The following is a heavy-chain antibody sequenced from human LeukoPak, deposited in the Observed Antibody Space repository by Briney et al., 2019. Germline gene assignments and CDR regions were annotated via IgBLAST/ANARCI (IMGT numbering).Heavy chain of an antibody. D-gene: IGHD3-3*01. V-gene: IGHV3-21*01. CDR3: ARDPEVTIFGDTVGWFDP. CDR2: ISSSSSNI. CDR1: GFTFSSYS. J-gene: IGHJ5*02. Sequence: TGGSLRLSCAASGFTFSSYSMNWVRQAPGKGLEWVSSISSSSSNIYNADSVKGRFTISRDNAKNSLYLQMNSLRAEDTAVYYWARDPEVTIFGDTVGWFDPWGQGTLVTVSS.